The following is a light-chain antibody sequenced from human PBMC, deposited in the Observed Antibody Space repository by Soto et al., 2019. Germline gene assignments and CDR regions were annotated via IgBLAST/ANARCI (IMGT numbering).Light chain of an antibody. J-gene: IGKJ5*01. CDR3: QHYDNLPRAIT. V-gene: IGKV1-33*01. CDR2: DAS. CDR1: QDISNY. Sequence: DMHMTQSPSSRSAWVRGIVRRTFQAIQDISNYLNWYQQKPGKAPKLLIYDASNLETGVPSRFSGSGSGTDFTFTISSLQPEDIATYYCQHYDNLPRAITFGQGTRLEIK.